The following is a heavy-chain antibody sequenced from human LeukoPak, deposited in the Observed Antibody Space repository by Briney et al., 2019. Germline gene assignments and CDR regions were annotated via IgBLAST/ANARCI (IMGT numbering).Heavy chain of an antibody. V-gene: IGHV3-9*01. D-gene: IGHD3-22*01. CDR1: GFTFDDYA. Sequence: GRSLRLSCAASGFTFDDYAMHWVRQAPEKGLEWVSGISWNSGSIGYADSVKGRFTISRDNAKNSLYLQMNSLRAEDTALYYCAKDYDSSGYYALYFDYWGQGTLVTVSS. CDR2: ISWNSGSI. CDR3: AKDYDSSGYYALYFDY. J-gene: IGHJ4*02.